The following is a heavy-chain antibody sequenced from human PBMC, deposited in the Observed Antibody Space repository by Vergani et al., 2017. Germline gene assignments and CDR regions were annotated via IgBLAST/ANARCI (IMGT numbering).Heavy chain of an antibody. CDR2: IYYSGST. CDR1: GVSVTDYN. Sequence: QAQLQESGPGLVKPSETLSLTCHVFGVSVTDYNCNWIRQAPGKGLEWIGYIYYSGSTNYNPSLKSRVTMSVDTSKNQFSLKLSSVTAADTAVYYCARSRIYYGAGSPDYWGQGTLVTVSS. J-gene: IGHJ4*02. V-gene: IGHV4-59*02. CDR3: ARSRIYYGAGSPDY. D-gene: IGHD3-10*01.